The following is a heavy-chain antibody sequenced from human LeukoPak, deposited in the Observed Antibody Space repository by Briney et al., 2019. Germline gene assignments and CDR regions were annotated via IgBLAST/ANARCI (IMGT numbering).Heavy chain of an antibody. V-gene: IGHV3-21*01. J-gene: IGHJ4*02. CDR2: ISSSSSYI. Sequence: PGGSLRLSCAASGFTFSSYSMNWVRQAPGKGLEWVSSISSSSSYIYYADSVKGRFTISRDNAKTSLYLQMISLRAEDTAIYYCARERTPKHYYGSGTYYRYFDYWGQGTLVTVSS. D-gene: IGHD3-10*01. CDR3: ARERTPKHYYGSGTYYRYFDY. CDR1: GFTFSSYS.